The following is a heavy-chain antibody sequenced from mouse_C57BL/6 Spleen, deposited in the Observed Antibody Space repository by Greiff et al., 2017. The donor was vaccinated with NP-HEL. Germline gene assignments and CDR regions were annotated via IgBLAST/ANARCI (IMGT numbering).Heavy chain of an antibody. V-gene: IGHV1-82*01. CDR1: GYAFSSSW. CDR2: IYPGDGDT. Sequence: QVQLKQSGPELVKPGASVKISCKASGYAFSSSWMNWVKQRPGKGLEWIGRIYPGDGDTNYNGKFKGKATLTADKSSSTAYMQLSSLTSEDSAVYFCTRRGLASFDYWGQGTTLTVSS. D-gene: IGHD3-3*01. CDR3: TRRGLASFDY. J-gene: IGHJ2*01.